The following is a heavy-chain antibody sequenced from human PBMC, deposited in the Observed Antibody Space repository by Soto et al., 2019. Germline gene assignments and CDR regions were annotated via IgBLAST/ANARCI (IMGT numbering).Heavy chain of an antibody. CDR2: ISWNSGRI. Sequence: EVQLVESGGGSVQPGRSLRLSCVASGFTFERYAMHWVRQVPGKGLEWVSGISWNSGRIGYEDSVKGRFTISRDNAQKSLYREMNSLRVEDTAFYYCVKDIHEQWLVSHFEYWGQGALVTVSS. CDR1: GFTFERYA. CDR3: VKDIHEQWLVSHFEY. V-gene: IGHV3-9*01. D-gene: IGHD6-19*01. J-gene: IGHJ4*02.